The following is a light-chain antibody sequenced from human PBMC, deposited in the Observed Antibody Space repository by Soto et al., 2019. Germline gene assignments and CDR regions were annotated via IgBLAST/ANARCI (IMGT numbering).Light chain of an antibody. CDR2: GAS. CDR1: QSVSSN. Sequence: EIVMTQSPATPSVSPGEKATLSCRASQSVSSNSAWYQQKPGQAPRLLIYGASTRATGIPARFSGSGSGTEFTLIISSLQSEDFAVYYCQQYNKWPPITFGQGTRLEIK. V-gene: IGKV3-15*01. CDR3: QQYNKWPPIT. J-gene: IGKJ5*01.